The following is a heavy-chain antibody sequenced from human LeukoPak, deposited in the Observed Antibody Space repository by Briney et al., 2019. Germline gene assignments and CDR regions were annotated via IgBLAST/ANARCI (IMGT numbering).Heavy chain of an antibody. J-gene: IGHJ6*02. CDR3: ARVLRVRDIPYYGMDV. V-gene: IGHV4-61*02. CDR1: GGSISSGSYY. Sequence: PSETLSLTCTVSGGSISSGSYYWSWIRQPAGKGLEWIGRIYTSGSTNYNPSLKSRVTISVDTSKNQFSLKLSSVTAADTAVYYCARVLRVRDIPYYGMDVWGQGTTVTVSS. D-gene: IGHD2-15*01. CDR2: IYTSGST.